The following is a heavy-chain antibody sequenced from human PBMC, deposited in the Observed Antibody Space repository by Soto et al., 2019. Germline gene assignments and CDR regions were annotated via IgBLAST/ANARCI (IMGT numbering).Heavy chain of an antibody. J-gene: IGHJ4*02. CDR3: ARAGRRDLFDY. Sequence: GGSLRLSCAASGFTVSSNYMSWVRQAPGKGLEWVSVIYSGGSTYYADSVKGRFTISRDNSKNTLYLQMNSLRAEDTAVYYCARAGRRDLFDYWGQGTLVTVPS. CDR2: IYSGGST. CDR1: GFTVSSNY. V-gene: IGHV3-53*01.